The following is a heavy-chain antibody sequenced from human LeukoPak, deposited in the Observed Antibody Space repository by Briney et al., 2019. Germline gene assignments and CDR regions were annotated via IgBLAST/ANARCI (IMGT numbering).Heavy chain of an antibody. Sequence: VASVKVSCKASGYTFTGYYMHWVRQAPGQGLEWMGWINPNSGGTNYAQKFQGRVIMTRDKYIRTAYMEVSRLRSDDTAVYYCARGYWSNQLPPPDYWGQGTLVTVSS. CDR3: ARGYWSNQLPPPDY. CDR2: INPNSGGT. J-gene: IGHJ4*02. D-gene: IGHD2-2*01. V-gene: IGHV1-2*02. CDR1: GYTFTGYY.